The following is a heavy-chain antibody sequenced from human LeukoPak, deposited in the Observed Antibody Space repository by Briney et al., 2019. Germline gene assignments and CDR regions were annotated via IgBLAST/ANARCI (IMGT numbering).Heavy chain of an antibody. CDR3: VRIGGHGDF. CDR2: IYPGDSDT. V-gene: IGHV5-51*04. CDR1: GFTFTNYW. Sequence: GESLKISCFGSGFTFTNYWIGLGRHVPGKGLEFMGNIYPGDSDTRFSPSFQGQVTISADKPISTAYLQWSSLKASDSAMYYCVRIGGHGDFWGQGTLVIVSS. J-gene: IGHJ4*02.